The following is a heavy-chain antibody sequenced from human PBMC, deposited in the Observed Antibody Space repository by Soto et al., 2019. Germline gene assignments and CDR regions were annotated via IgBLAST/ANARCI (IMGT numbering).Heavy chain of an antibody. CDR1: GFTFSSYW. Sequence: GGSLRLSCAASGFTFSSYWMSWVRQAPGKGLEWVANIKEDGSEKYYVDSVKGRFTISRDNAKNSLYLQMNSLRAEDTAVYYCARDPPSSNYDSSGYYPEYFQHWGQGTLVTVSS. CDR2: IKEDGSEK. V-gene: IGHV3-7*01. J-gene: IGHJ1*01. CDR3: ARDPPSSNYDSSGYYPEYFQH. D-gene: IGHD3-22*01.